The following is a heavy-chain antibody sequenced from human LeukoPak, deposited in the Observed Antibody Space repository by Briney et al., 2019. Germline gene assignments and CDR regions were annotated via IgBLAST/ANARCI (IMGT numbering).Heavy chain of an antibody. CDR2: INPNSGGT. Sequence: ASVKVSCKASGYTFTGYYMHWVRQAPGQGPEWMGRINPNSGGTNYAQKFQGRVTMTRDTSISTAYMELSRLRSDDTAVYYCASVYYDSQNDAFDIWGQGTMVTVSS. CDR1: GYTFTGYY. V-gene: IGHV1-2*06. J-gene: IGHJ3*02. D-gene: IGHD3-22*01. CDR3: ASVYYDSQNDAFDI.